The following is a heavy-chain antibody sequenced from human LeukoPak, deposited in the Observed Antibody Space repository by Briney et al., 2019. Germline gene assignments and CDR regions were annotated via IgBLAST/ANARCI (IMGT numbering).Heavy chain of an antibody. Sequence: GESLKISCQGSEYSFATYWIAWLRQMPGKGLEWMGIIYPSDSDTRYSPSLQGQVTISADKSISTAYLQWSSLRASDTAMYYCARAYDSSGYSLRHWFDPWGQGTLVTVSS. CDR3: ARAYDSSGYSLRHWFDP. CDR2: IYPSDSDT. J-gene: IGHJ5*02. V-gene: IGHV5-51*01. D-gene: IGHD3-22*01. CDR1: EYSFATYW.